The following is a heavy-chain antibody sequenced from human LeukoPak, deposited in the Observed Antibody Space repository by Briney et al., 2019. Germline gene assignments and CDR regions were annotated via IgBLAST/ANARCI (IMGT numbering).Heavy chain of an antibody. Sequence: PGGSLRLSCAASGFTFSNYAMSWVRQAPGKGLEWVSAISGTGGAAYYADSVKGRFAISRDNSKNTLYLQMNSLRAEDTAVYYCANNDRGTLDYWGQGTLVTASS. V-gene: IGHV3-23*01. J-gene: IGHJ4*02. CDR2: ISGTGGAA. CDR3: ANNDRGTLDY. D-gene: IGHD1-1*01. CDR1: GFTFSNYA.